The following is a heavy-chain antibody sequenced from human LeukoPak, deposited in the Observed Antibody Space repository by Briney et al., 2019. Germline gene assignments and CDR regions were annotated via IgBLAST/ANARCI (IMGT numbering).Heavy chain of an antibody. J-gene: IGHJ4*02. CDR1: GYTFNGNY. Sequence: ASVKVSCKASGYTFNGNYIHWVRQAPGQGLEWVGWINPQSGGTNSAQKFQGWVTMTRDTSISTAYIELSRLTSDDTAIYYWARAKGDLFNGFYFDYWGQATMITVSS. CDR3: ARAKGDLFNGFYFDY. D-gene: IGHD3-9*01. CDR2: INPQSGGT. V-gene: IGHV1-2*04.